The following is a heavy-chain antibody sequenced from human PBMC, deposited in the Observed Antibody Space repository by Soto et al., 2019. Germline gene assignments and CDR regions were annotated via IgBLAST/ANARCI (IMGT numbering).Heavy chain of an antibody. J-gene: IGHJ4*02. CDR2: IYYSGST. V-gene: IGHV4-39*01. Sequence: SETLSLTCTVSGGSISSSSYYWGWIRQPPGEGLEWIGSIYYSGSTYYNPSLKSRVTISVDTSKNQFSLKLSSVTAADTAVYYCARPSLADYYGSGSYYTAPFDYWGQGTLVTVSS. CDR3: ARPSLADYYGSGSYYTAPFDY. CDR1: GGSISSSSYY. D-gene: IGHD3-10*01.